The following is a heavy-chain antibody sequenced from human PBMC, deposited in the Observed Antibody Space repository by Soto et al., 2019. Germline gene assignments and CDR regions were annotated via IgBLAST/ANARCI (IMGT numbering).Heavy chain of an antibody. D-gene: IGHD5-12*01. CDR2: ITTGGETT. CDR1: GFIFADYS. V-gene: IGHV3-11*01. J-gene: IGHJ4*02. Sequence: GGSLRLSCAASGFIFADYSMAWIRQAPGKGLEWISYITTGGETTLYAASVEGRFTISRDNAKKALFLQMNSLRADDTAVYFCARDPQRRDGYNFDSWGQGTLVTVSS. CDR3: ARDPQRRDGYNFDS.